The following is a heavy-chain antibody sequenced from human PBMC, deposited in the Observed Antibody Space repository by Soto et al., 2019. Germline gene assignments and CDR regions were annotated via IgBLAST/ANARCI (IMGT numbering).Heavy chain of an antibody. V-gene: IGHV1-18*01. CDR2: ISAYNGNT. D-gene: IGHD3-22*01. J-gene: IGHJ4*02. CDR3: ARSIVVVTSFDY. CDR1: GYTFTSYG. Sequence: ASVNVSCKASGYTFTSYGISWVRQAPGQGLEWMGWISAYNGNTNYAQKLQGRVTMTTDTSTSTAYMELSSLRSEDTAVYYCARSIVVVTSFDYWGQGTLVTVSS.